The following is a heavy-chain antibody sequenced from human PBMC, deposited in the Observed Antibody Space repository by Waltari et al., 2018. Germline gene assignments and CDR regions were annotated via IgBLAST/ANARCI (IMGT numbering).Heavy chain of an antibody. V-gene: IGHV3-7*01. CDR3: ARGVNLYCSSTSCYPGAFDY. D-gene: IGHD2-2*01. Sequence: EVQLVESGGGLVQPGGSLRLSCAASGFTFSSYWMSWVRQAPGQGLAWVANIKQDGSEKYYVDSVKGRFTISRDNAKNSLYLQMNSLRAEDTAVYYCARGVNLYCSSTSCYPGAFDYWGQEPWSPSPQ. CDR1: GFTFSSYW. J-gene: IGHJ4*01. CDR2: IKQDGSEK.